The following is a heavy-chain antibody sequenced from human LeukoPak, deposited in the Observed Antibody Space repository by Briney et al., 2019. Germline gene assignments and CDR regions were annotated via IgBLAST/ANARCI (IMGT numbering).Heavy chain of an antibody. CDR2: IIPIFGTA. CDR3: ARGGRAVVVPAAMIESAYYYYYMDV. D-gene: IGHD2-2*01. J-gene: IGHJ6*03. CDR1: GGTFSSYA. Sequence: GASVKVSCKAPGGTFSSYAISWVRQAPGQGLEWMGGIIPIFGTANYAQKFQGRVTITADESTSTAYMELSSLRSEDTAVYYCARGGRAVVVPAAMIESAYYYYYMDVWGKGTTVTISS. V-gene: IGHV1-69*13.